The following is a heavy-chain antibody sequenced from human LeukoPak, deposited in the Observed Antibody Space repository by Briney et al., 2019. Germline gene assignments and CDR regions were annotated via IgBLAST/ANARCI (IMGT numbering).Heavy chain of an antibody. D-gene: IGHD3-3*01. V-gene: IGHV1-46*01. CDR3: ARAGRRLFGVLIPLSFDY. J-gene: IGHJ4*02. CDR2: IIPSDGFT. CDR1: GGTFSSYA. Sequence: ASVKVSCKASGGTFSSYAISWVRQAPGQGLECMGMIIPSDGFTSYAQKFQGRVTMTRDMSTSTVYMELSSLRSDDTAVYYCARAGRRLFGVLIPLSFDYWGQVTPVTVSS.